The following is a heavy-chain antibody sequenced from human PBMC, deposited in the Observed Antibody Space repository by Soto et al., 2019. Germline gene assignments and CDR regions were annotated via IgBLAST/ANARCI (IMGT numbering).Heavy chain of an antibody. CDR2: IYSGGST. V-gene: IGHV3-53*01. CDR1: GFTVSSNY. Sequence: GGSLRLSCAASGFTVSSNYMSWVRQAPGKGLEWVSVIYSGGSTYYADSVKGRFTISRDNSKNTLYLQMNSLRAEDTALYYCARGSMTLSSSWYYYGMDVWGQGTTVTVSS. D-gene: IGHD6-13*01. CDR3: ARGSMTLSSSWYYYGMDV. J-gene: IGHJ6*02.